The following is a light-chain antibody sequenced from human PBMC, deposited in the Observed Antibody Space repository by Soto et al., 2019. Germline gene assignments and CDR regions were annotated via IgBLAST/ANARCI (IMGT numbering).Light chain of an antibody. J-gene: IGKJ2*01. Sequence: EIVLTQSPVTLSLSPGERATLSCRASQSISSAYLAWYQQKPGQAPRLLIYGASDRATGILDRFSGTGSGTDFTLTIRRLEPEDFAVYYCHQYSRSPYTFGQGTNLEIK. CDR3: HQYSRSPYT. V-gene: IGKV3-20*01. CDR2: GAS. CDR1: QSISSAY.